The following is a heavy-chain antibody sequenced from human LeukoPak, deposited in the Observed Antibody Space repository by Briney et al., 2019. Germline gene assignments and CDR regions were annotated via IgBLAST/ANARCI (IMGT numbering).Heavy chain of an antibody. CDR1: GYSFTSHW. D-gene: IGHD2/OR15-2a*01. V-gene: IGHV5-51*01. CDR2: IYPGDSET. CDR3: VRQEHWVIQGSHFYFDIDV. J-gene: IGHJ6*02. Sequence: GESLKISCKGSGYSFTSHWIGWVRQMPGKGLEWMGVIYPGDSETKYSPSFRGQVTISADKSTNTAFLQWNRLKASDSAIYYCVRQEHWVIQGSHFYFDIDVWGPGTTVTVSS.